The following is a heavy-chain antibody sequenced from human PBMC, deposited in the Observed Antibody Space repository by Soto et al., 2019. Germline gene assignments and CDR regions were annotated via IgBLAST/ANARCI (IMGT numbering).Heavy chain of an antibody. Sequence: QVQLVESGGGVVQRGRSLRLSCASSGFSFSTHGMQWVRQAPGKGLEWVAIISYDGFIKYSADDVKGRFTISRDNSKNALFLQMDSLRAEDSAVYYCAKDLKASGGHSGTLNYYYGMDVWGQGTTVIVSS. CDR3: AKDLKASGGHSGTLNYYYGMDV. V-gene: IGHV3-30*18. D-gene: IGHD3-10*01. CDR1: GFSFSTHG. CDR2: ISYDGFIK. J-gene: IGHJ6*02.